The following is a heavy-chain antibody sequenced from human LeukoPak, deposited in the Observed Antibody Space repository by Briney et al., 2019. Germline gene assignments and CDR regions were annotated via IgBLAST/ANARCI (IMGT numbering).Heavy chain of an antibody. D-gene: IGHD3-3*01. CDR3: ARLRIGHFDI. CDR2: IYYSGST. Sequence: GSLRLSCAASGFTVSSNYMSWVRQAPGKGLEWIGYIYYSGSTRYNPSLQSRVTMSIGTSKTQFSLKLDSVTAADTAVYYCARLRIGHFDIWGQGTMVTVSS. CDR1: GFTVSSNY. J-gene: IGHJ3*02. V-gene: IGHV4-59*08.